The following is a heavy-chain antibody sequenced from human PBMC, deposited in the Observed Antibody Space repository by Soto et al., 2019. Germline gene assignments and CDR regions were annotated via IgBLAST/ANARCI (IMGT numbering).Heavy chain of an antibody. J-gene: IGHJ4*02. CDR1: GTSVSNYY. V-gene: IGHV4-4*07. CDR2: IYTSGST. CDR3: ARGGIQLSYAFDY. D-gene: IGHD5-18*01. Sequence: ASETLSLTCSVSGTSVSNYYWSWIRQPAGKGLEHIGRIYTSGSTSYNPSLKGRVTMSMDTSQTQIYLNLTSVTAADTAVYYCARGGIQLSYAFDYWGQGIQVTVSS.